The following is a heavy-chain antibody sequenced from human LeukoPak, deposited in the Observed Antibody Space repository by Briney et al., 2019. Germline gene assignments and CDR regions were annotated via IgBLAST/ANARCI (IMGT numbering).Heavy chain of an antibody. Sequence: SETLSLTCTVSGGSISNTTYYWGWVRQPPGKGLEWIATIYYRGNTYYNPSLKSRVTISVDTSNNQFSLKLSSVTAADTAVYYCARHPSGSSFDYWGQGTLVTVSS. V-gene: IGHV4-39*01. D-gene: IGHD5-12*01. CDR1: GGSISNTTYY. CDR3: ARHPSGSSFDY. J-gene: IGHJ4*02. CDR2: IYYRGNT.